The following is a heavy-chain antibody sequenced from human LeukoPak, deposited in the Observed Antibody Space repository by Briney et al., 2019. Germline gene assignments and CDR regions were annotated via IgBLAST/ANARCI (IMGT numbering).Heavy chain of an antibody. J-gene: IGHJ6*03. D-gene: IGHD2-15*01. V-gene: IGHV4-34*01. CDR2: INHSGST. CDR1: GGSFSGYY. CDR3: ARLPSLYCSGGSCYSHYYYYMDV. Sequence: PPETLSLTCAVYGGSFSGYYWSWIRQPPGKGLEWIGEINHSGSTNYDPSLKSRVTISVDTSKNQFSLKLSSVTAADTAVYYCARLPSLYCSGGSCYSHYYYYMDVWGKGTTVTISS.